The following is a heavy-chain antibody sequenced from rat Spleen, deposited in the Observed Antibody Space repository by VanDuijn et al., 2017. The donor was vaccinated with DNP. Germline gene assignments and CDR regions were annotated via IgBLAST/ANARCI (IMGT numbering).Heavy chain of an antibody. Sequence: EVQLQESGPGLVKPSQSLSLTCSVTGYSITSNFRWSWIRKFPGNKLEWMGYINGAGNTNYNPSLKNRISITRDTSKNQFFLQVKSVTTEDSATYYCAIQLGVFDYWGQGVLVTVSS. CDR2: INGAGNT. V-gene: IGHV3-3*01. J-gene: IGHJ2*01. D-gene: IGHD5-1*01. CDR1: GYSITSNFR. CDR3: AIQLGVFDY.